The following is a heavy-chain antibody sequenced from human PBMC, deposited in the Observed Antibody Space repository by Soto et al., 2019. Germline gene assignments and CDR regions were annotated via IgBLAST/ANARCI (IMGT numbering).Heavy chain of an antibody. CDR2: IIPIFGTA. Sequence: QVQLVQSGAEVKKPGSSVKVSCKASGGTFSSYAINWVRQAPGQGLEWMGGIIPIFGTANYAQKFQGRVTITADESTSTAYLELSSLRSEDTAVYYCARIRIVVVVAARVQEAFDIWGQETMVTVSS. CDR1: GGTFSSYA. D-gene: IGHD2-15*01. V-gene: IGHV1-69*12. CDR3: ARIRIVVVVAARVQEAFDI. J-gene: IGHJ3*02.